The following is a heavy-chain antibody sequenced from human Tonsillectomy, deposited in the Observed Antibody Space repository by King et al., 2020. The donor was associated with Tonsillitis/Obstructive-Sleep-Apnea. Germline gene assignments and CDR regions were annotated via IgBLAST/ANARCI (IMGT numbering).Heavy chain of an antibody. V-gene: IGHV1-18*01. CDR3: ARDPAPKNYYYYMDV. CDR2: ISAYNANT. J-gene: IGHJ6*03. Sequence: VQLVESGAEVKKPGASVKVSCTASGYTFTSYGISWVRQAPGQGLEWMGWISAYNANTNYAHKLQGRVTMTADTSTSTAYMELMSLRTNDTAVYYCARDPAPKNYYYYMDVWGKGTTVTVSS. CDR1: GYTFTSYG.